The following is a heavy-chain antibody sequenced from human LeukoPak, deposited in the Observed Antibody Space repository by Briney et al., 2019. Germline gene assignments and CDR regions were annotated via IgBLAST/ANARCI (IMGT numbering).Heavy chain of an antibody. J-gene: IGHJ6*02. CDR1: GFTFSSYS. D-gene: IGHD2-2*02. CDR2: ISSSSSYI. CDR3: ARDLNTGFSYYYYGMDV. Sequence: GGSLRLSCAASGFTFSSYSMNWVRQAPGKGLEWVSSISSSSSYIYYADSVKGRFTISRDNAKNSLYLQMNSLRAEDTAVYYCARDLNTGFSYYYYGMDVWGQGTTVTVSS. V-gene: IGHV3-21*01.